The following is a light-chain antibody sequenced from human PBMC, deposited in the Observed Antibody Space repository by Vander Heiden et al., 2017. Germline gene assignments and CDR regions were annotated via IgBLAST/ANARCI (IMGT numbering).Light chain of an antibody. CDR1: KLGDKY. V-gene: IGLV3-1*01. Sequence: SYVLTQPPSVSVSPGQTASITCSGDKLGDKYACWYQQKPGQSPVVDIYQDNRRPSGIPERFSGSNSGNTATLTISGTQAMDEADYFCQAWDGTSVIFGSGTKVTVL. J-gene: IGLJ1*01. CDR2: QDN. CDR3: QAWDGTSVI.